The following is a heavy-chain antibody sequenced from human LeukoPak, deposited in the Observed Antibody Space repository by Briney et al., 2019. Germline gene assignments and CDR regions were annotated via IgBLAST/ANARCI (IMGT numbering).Heavy chain of an antibody. Sequence: SETLSLTCTVSGGSISSYYWSWIRQPAGKGLEWIGYIYYSGSTYYNPSLKSRLTISVDTSENQFSLHLTSVTAADTAVYFCARVTRWAGLDFWGQGTLVTVSS. J-gene: IGHJ4*02. CDR2: IYYSGST. D-gene: IGHD2-21*02. CDR1: GGSISSYY. CDR3: ARVTRWAGLDF. V-gene: IGHV4-59*06.